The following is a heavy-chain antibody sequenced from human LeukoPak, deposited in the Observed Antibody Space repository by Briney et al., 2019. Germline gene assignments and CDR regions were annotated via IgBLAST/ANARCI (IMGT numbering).Heavy chain of an antibody. CDR2: INPSGGST. D-gene: IGHD3-3*01. J-gene: IGHJ6*02. Sequence: ASVKVSCKASGYTFTSYYMHWVRQAPGQGLEWMGIINPSGGSTSYAQKFQGRVTMTRDTSTSTVYMELSSLRSEDTAVYYCARAGRITIFGVAPSYGMDVWGQGTTVTVSS. CDR3: ARAGRITIFGVAPSYGMDV. CDR1: GYTFTSYY. V-gene: IGHV1-46*01.